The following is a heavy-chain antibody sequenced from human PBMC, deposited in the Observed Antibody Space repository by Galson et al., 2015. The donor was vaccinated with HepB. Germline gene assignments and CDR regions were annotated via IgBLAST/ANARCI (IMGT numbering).Heavy chain of an antibody. Sequence: CAISGDSVSSNTAAWNWIRQSPSRGLEWLGRTYYRSQWYYDYGVFVKSRIIIKAGASRNQFSLHLKSVTPEDTAVYYCARAANYGLLIDFWGQGTLVTVSS. J-gene: IGHJ4*02. D-gene: IGHD3-10*01. V-gene: IGHV6-1*01. CDR2: TYYRSQWYY. CDR1: GDSVSSNTAA. CDR3: ARAANYGLLIDF.